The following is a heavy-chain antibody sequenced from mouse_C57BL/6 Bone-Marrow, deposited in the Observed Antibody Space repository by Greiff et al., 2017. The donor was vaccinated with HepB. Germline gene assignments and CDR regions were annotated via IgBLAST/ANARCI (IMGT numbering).Heavy chain of an antibody. CDR3: ARPSGYWYFDV. CDR1: GFTFSDYG. Sequence: EVQVLESGGGLVQPGGSLTLSCAASGFTFSDYGMPWVRQAPGKGLAWVAFISSLAYSIYYADTVTGRFTISRENAKNTLYLEMSSLRSEDTAMYYCARPSGYWYFDVWGTGTTVTVSS. V-gene: IGHV5-15*01. CDR2: ISSLAYSI. J-gene: IGHJ1*03.